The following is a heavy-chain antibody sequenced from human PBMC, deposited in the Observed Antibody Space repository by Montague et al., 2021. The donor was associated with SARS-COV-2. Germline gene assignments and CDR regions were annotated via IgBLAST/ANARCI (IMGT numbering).Heavy chain of an antibody. J-gene: IGHJ3*02. V-gene: IGHV4-59*01. Sequence: SETLSLTCTVSGGSISSYYWSWIRQPPGKGLEWIGYIYSSGSTNYNPSLKSRVTISLDTSKNQFSLKLNSVTAADTAVYYCARGSYGTDAFDIWGQGTLVTVSS. CDR1: GGSISSYY. D-gene: IGHD5-18*01. CDR3: ARGSYGTDAFDI. CDR2: IYSSGST.